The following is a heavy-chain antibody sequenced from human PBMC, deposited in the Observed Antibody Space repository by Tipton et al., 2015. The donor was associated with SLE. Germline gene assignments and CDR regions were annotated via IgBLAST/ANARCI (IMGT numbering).Heavy chain of an antibody. J-gene: IGHJ3*02. CDR3: AKSPPRGLGAFDI. D-gene: IGHD3/OR15-3a*01. CDR1: GFTFSSYA. Sequence: SLRLSCAASGFTFSSYAMSWVRQAPGKGLEWVSVIYSGGSTYYADSVKGRFTISRDNSKNTLYLQMNSLRAEDTAVYYCAKSPPRGLGAFDIWGQGTMVTVSS. V-gene: IGHV3-23*03. CDR2: IYSGGST.